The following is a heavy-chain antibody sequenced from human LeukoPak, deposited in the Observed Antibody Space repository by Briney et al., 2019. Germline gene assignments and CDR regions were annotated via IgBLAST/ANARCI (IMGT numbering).Heavy chain of an antibody. Sequence: ASVKVSCKASGYTGTSYDINWVRQATGQGLEWMGWMNPNSGNTGYAQKFQGRVTMTRNTSISTAYMERSSLRSEDTAVYYCATLHPGIAASWGQGTPVTVSS. CDR1: GYTGTSYD. J-gene: IGHJ4*02. CDR2: MNPNSGNT. V-gene: IGHV1-8*01. D-gene: IGHD6-13*01. CDR3: ATLHPGIAAS.